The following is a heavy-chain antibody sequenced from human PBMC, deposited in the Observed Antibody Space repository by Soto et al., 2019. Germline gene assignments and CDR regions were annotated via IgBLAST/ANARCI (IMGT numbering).Heavy chain of an antibody. CDR1: GFTFSSYS. V-gene: IGHV3-48*01. Sequence: GGSLRLSCAASGFTFSSYSMNWVRQAPGKGLEWISYISSSGHTIYYRDSVKGRFTISRDNGKNSLYLQLNSLRVEDTAVYYCARDFTYYYASPESFAFWGQGTLVTVSS. CDR3: ARDFTYYYASPESFAF. J-gene: IGHJ4*02. CDR2: ISSSGHTI. D-gene: IGHD3-10*01.